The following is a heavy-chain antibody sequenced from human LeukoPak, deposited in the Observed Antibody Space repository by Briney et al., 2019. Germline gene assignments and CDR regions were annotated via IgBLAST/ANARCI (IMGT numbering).Heavy chain of an antibody. D-gene: IGHD2-2*02. CDR2: ISYGGSNK. J-gene: IGHJ4*02. CDR1: GFTFSSYA. V-gene: IGHV3-30-3*01. CDR3: ARANCSSTSCYIPADY. Sequence: GRSLRLSCAASGFTFSSYAMHWVRQAPGKGLEWVAVISYGGSNKYYADSAKGRFTISRDNSKNTLYLQMNSLRAEDTAVYYCARANCSSTSCYIPADYWGQGTLVTVSS.